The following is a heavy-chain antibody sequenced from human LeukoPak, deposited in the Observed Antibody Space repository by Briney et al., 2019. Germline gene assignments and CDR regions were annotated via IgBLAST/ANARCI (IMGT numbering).Heavy chain of an antibody. CDR3: ARDPPRYSSGWPMAEDY. Sequence: GGSLRLSCAASGFTFSSYSMNWVRQAPGKGLEWVSYISSSSSTIYYADSVKGRFTISRDNAKNSLYLQMNSLRAEDTAVYDCARDPPRYSSGWPMAEDYWGQGTLVTVSS. J-gene: IGHJ4*02. D-gene: IGHD6-19*01. CDR1: GFTFSSYS. V-gene: IGHV3-48*04. CDR2: ISSSSSTI.